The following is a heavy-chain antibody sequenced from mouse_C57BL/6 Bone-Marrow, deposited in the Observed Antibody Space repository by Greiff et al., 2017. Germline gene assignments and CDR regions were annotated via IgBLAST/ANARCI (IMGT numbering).Heavy chain of an antibody. J-gene: IGHJ1*03. D-gene: IGHD2-4*01. CDR1: GYTFTSYW. CDR2: IHPSDSDT. V-gene: IGHV1-74*01. CDR3: ATNREIYYDCDGDWYFDV. Sequence: QVQLQQSGAELVKPGASVKVSCKASGYTFTSYWMHWVKQRPGQGLEWIGRIHPSDSDTNYNQKFKGKATLTVDKSSSTAYMQLSSLTSEDCAVYYCATNREIYYDCDGDWYFDVWGTGTTVTVSS.